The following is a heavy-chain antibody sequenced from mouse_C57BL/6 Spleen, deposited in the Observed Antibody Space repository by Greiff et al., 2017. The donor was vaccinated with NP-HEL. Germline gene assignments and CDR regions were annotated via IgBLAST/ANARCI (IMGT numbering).Heavy chain of an antibody. Sequence: EVQLQQSGPELVKPGASVKIPCKASGYTFTDYNMDWVKQSHGKSLEWIGDINPNNGGTIYNQKCKGKATLTVDKSSSTAYMELRSLTSEDTAVYYCARGGTTVVAYYYAMDYWGQGTSVTVSS. J-gene: IGHJ4*01. CDR2: INPNNGGT. V-gene: IGHV1-18*01. D-gene: IGHD1-1*01. CDR1: GYTFTDYN. CDR3: ARGGTTVVAYYYAMDY.